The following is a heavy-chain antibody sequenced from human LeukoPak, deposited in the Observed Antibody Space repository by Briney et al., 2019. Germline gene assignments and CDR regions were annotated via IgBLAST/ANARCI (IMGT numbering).Heavy chain of an antibody. CDR1: GGSISSYY. Sequence: ETLSLTCTVSGGSISSYYWSWVRQAPGKGLEWVANIKQDGSEKYYVDSVKGRFTISRDNAKNSLYLQMNSLRAEDTAVYYCEAGDSSHDYWGQGTLVTVSS. D-gene: IGHD3-22*01. CDR3: EAGDSSHDY. CDR2: IKQDGSEK. J-gene: IGHJ4*02. V-gene: IGHV3-7*01.